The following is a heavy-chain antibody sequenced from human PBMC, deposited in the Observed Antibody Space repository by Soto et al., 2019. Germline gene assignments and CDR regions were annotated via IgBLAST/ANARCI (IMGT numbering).Heavy chain of an antibody. Sequence: SETLSLTCTVSGGSISSYYWSWIRQPPGKGLEWIWYIYYSWSTSYNPSLKSRVTISADSSRCQFSLRLNSVTAADTAVYYCARTVLGPDLLADSFVDYYYYMDVWGQGTTVTVSS. D-gene: IGHD3-9*01. CDR2: IYYSWST. J-gene: IGHJ6*03. CDR3: ARTVLGPDLLADSFVDYYYYMDV. CDR1: GGSISSYY. V-gene: IGHV4-59*08.